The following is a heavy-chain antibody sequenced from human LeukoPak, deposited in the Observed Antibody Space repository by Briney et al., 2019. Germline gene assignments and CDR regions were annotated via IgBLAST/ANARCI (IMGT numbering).Heavy chain of an antibody. Sequence: GASVKVSCKASGYTFTGYYMHWIRQARGQGLEWMGWTNPNTGDTNYPQKFQGRVTMTTDTSISTAYMDLSRLSSDDTAVYYCATLVRGSNSYYPYWGQGTLVTVSS. V-gene: IGHV1-2*02. CDR3: ATLVRGSNSYYPY. D-gene: IGHD3-10*01. CDR1: GYTFTGYY. J-gene: IGHJ4*02. CDR2: TNPNTGDT.